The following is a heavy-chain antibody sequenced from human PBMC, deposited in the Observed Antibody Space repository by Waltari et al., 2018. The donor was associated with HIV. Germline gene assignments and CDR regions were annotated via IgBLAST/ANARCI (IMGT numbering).Heavy chain of an antibody. D-gene: IGHD6-13*01. Sequence: QPQLVQSGSELKKPGASVKISCKASGYNFTTDSLHWVRRAPGQGLEWVGWINSETGKPTYAQGFTGRFVFSTDTSVSTAYLEISSVKVEDSAVYFCARGDRKAWYLDPWGQGTLVTVSS. CDR1: GYNFTTDS. CDR3: ARGDRKAWYLDP. J-gene: IGHJ5*02. CDR2: INSETGKP. V-gene: IGHV7-4-1*02.